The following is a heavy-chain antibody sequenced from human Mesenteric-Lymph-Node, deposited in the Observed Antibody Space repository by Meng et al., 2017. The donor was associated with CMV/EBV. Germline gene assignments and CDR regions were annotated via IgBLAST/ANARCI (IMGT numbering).Heavy chain of an antibody. CDR3: ARGTLLMMYAFDP. D-gene: IGHD2-8*01. J-gene: IGHJ5*02. V-gene: IGHV1-18*01. Sequence: ASVKVSCKASGFAVTSFGISWVRQAPGQGLEWMGWINSFNGHTIYAQKFQGRVTVTTDTSTSTAYMELRSLRSDDTAVYYCARGTLLMMYAFDPWGQGTLVTVSS. CDR1: GFAVTSFG. CDR2: INSFNGHT.